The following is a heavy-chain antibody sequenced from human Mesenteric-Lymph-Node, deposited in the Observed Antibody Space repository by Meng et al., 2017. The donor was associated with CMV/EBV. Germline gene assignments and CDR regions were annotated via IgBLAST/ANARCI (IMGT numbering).Heavy chain of an antibody. Sequence: SETLSLTCTVSGGSISSSSYYWGWIRQPPGKGLEWIGSIYYSGSTYYNPSLKSRVTISVDTSKNQFSLKLSSVTAADTAVYYCARDQKQLVHHIYYYYGMDVWGQGTTVTVSS. J-gene: IGHJ6*02. V-gene: IGHV4-39*02. D-gene: IGHD6-6*01. CDR1: GGSISSSSYY. CDR2: IYYSGST. CDR3: ARDQKQLVHHIYYYYGMDV.